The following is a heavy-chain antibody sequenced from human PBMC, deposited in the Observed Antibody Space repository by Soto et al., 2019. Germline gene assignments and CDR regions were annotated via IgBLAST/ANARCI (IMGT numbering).Heavy chain of an antibody. J-gene: IGHJ4*02. CDR3: ARGQSRYYGSGSYFGY. CDR1: GGSFSGYY. V-gene: IGHV4-34*01. CDR2: IKHSGST. Sequence: QVQLQQWGAGLLKPSETLSLTCAVYGGSFSGYYWSWIRQPPGKGLEWIGEIKHSGSTNYNPSLKSRVTISVDTSKNQFSLKLSSVTAADTAVYYCARGQSRYYGSGSYFGYWGQGTLVTVSS. D-gene: IGHD3-10*01.